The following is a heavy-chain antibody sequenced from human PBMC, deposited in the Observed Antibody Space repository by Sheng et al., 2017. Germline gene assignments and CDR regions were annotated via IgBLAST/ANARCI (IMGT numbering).Heavy chain of an antibody. V-gene: IGHV3-53*01. D-gene: IGHD2-15*01. CDR1: GFSVSGNY. CDR3: SGVAKYYFDY. J-gene: IGHJ4*02. CDR2: IYSGGST. Sequence: EVQLVESGGGLIQPGGSLRLSCAPSGFSVSGNYMSWVRQAPGKGLEWVSLIYSGGSTYYADSVKGRFTISRDTSKNTLYLQMNSLSAEDTAVYYCSGVAKYYFDYWGQGTLVTVSS.